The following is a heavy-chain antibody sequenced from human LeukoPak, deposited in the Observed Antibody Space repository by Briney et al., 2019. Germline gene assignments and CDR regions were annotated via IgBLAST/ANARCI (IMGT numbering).Heavy chain of an antibody. D-gene: IGHD3-10*01. CDR2: IGGSGIRT. CDR3: AKDRFGHTDQRPLAVDS. CDR1: GFNFNYYA. V-gene: IGHV3-23*01. J-gene: IGHJ4*02. Sequence: GGSLKLSCAASGFNFNYYAMTWVRQAPGKGPEWVSGIGGSGIRTYYADSVRGRFTISRDNSKNTLTLQLSSLRVEDTALYYCAKDRFGHTDQRPLAVDSWGQGTLVIVSS.